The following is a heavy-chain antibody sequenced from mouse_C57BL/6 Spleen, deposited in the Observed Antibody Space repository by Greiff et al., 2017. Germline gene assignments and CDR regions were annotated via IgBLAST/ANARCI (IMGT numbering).Heavy chain of an antibody. CDR3: ARTYYGSSSWFAY. V-gene: IGHV1-52*01. J-gene: IGHJ3*01. CDR2: IDPSDSET. Sequence: QVQLQQSGAELVKPGASVKLSCTASGYTFTSYWMPWVKQRPIQGLEWIGNIDPSDSETYYNQKVKDKATLTVDKSSSTAYMQISSLTSEDSAVYYCARTYYGSSSWFAYWGQGTLVTVSA. D-gene: IGHD1-1*01. CDR1: GYTFTSYW.